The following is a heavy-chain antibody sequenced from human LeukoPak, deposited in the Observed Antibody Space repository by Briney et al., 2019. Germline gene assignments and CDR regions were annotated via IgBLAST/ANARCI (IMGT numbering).Heavy chain of an antibody. CDR2: IYYSGST. CDR3: ARHGRGIFGVVSDY. Sequence: PSETLCLTCTVSGGSISSYYWSWIRQPPGKGLEWIGSIYYSGSTYYNPSLKSRVTISVDTSKNQFSLKLSSVTAADTAVYYCARHGRGIFGVVSDYWGQGTLVTVSS. CDR1: GGSISSYY. V-gene: IGHV4-59*05. D-gene: IGHD3-3*01. J-gene: IGHJ4*02.